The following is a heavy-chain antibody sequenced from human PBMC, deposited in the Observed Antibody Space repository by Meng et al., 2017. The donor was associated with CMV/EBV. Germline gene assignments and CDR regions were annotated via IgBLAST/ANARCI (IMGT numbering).Heavy chain of an antibody. D-gene: IGHD2/OR15-2a*01. V-gene: IGHV1-8*01. CDR1: GYTFSYYD. Sequence: ASVKVSCKASGYTFSYYDIIWVRQASGQGLEWVGWMNPNRGNTAYAQKFQGRVTMTRDTSTSIAYMELSSLRSRDTAVYFCARGQAQCSTINCHDYRFSGLDVWGQGTTVTVSS. CDR2: MNPNRGNT. J-gene: IGHJ6*02. CDR3: ARGQAQCSTINCHDYRFSGLDV.